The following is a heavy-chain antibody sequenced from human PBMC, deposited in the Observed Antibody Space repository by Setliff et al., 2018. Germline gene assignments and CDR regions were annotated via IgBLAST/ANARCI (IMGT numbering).Heavy chain of an antibody. CDR1: GGSISSRDYY. CDR3: ARESRYYYDNLGTLDY. D-gene: IGHD3-22*01. V-gene: IGHV4-30-4*08. CDR2: IYSSGST. Sequence: SETLSLTCTVSGGSISSRDYYWSWIRQPPGKGLEWIGYIYSSGSTYYNPSLKSRVSIPVDTSKNQFSLKLSSVTAADTAVYYCARESRYYYDNLGTLDYWGQGTLVTVSS. J-gene: IGHJ4*02.